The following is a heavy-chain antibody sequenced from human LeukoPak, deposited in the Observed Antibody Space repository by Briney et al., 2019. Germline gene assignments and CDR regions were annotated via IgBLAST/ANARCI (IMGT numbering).Heavy chain of an antibody. CDR3: ACRGGSYSHYYYYMDV. D-gene: IGHD1-26*01. J-gene: IGHJ6*03. CDR1: GGSFGDDF. CDR2: VHYSGST. V-gene: IGHV4-59*04. Sequence: SETLSLTCSVSGGSFGDDFWTWMQQPPGKGLEWIGYVHYSGSTYYNPSLKSRVTISVDTSKNQFSLKLSSVTAADTAVYYCACRGGSYSHYYYYMDVWGKGTTVTVSS.